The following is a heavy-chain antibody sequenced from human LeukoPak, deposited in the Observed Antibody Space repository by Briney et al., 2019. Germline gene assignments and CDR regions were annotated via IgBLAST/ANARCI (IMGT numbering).Heavy chain of an antibody. CDR1: GFTFDDYA. V-gene: IGHV3-9*03. CDR3: AKDSGIAAAGLDY. CDR2: ISWNNGSI. D-gene: IGHD6-13*01. Sequence: GGSLRLSCAASGFTFDDYAMHWVRQAPGKGLEWVSGISWNNGSIGYADSVKGRFTISIDNAKNSLYLQMNSLRAEDMALYYCAKDSGIAAAGLDYWGQGTLVTVSS. J-gene: IGHJ4*02.